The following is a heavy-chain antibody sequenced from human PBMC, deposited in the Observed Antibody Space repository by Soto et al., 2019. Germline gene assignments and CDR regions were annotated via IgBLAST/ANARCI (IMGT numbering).Heavy chain of an antibody. CDR3: AKRRDDSGSYFDY. Sequence: PGGSLRLSCAASGFTFSSCAMGWVRRAPGKRLEWVSSISDGSHYTYYADSVKGRFTISRDNSKNTLYLQMNSLRAEDTALYYCAKRRDDSGSYFDYWGHGTLVTVSS. D-gene: IGHD1-26*01. CDR1: GFTFSSCA. V-gene: IGHV3-23*01. CDR2: ISDGSHYT. J-gene: IGHJ4*01.